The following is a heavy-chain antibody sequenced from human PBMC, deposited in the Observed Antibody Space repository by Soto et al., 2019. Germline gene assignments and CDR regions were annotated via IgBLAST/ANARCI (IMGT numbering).Heavy chain of an antibody. CDR2: IYYSGST. D-gene: IGHD6-13*01. J-gene: IGHJ5*02. Sequence: PSETLSLTCTVSGGSISSYYWSWIRQPPGKGLEWIGYIYYSGSTNYNPSLKSRVTISVDTSKNQFSLKLSSVTAADTAVYYCARGPYSSSWDWFDPWGQGTLVTVSS. CDR1: GGSISSYY. CDR3: ARGPYSSSWDWFDP. V-gene: IGHV4-59*01.